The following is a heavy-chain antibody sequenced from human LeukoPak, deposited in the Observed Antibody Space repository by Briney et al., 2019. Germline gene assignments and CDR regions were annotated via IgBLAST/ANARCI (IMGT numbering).Heavy chain of an antibody. CDR1: GYTFTSYG. V-gene: IGHV1-18*01. Sequence: GASVKVSCKASGYTFTSYGISWVRQAPGQGLEWMGWISAYNGNTNYAQKLQGRVTMTTDTSTSTAYMELRSLGSDDTAVYYCARDFYDFWSGYENWFDPWGQGTLVTASS. J-gene: IGHJ5*02. D-gene: IGHD3-3*01. CDR2: ISAYNGNT. CDR3: ARDFYDFWSGYENWFDP.